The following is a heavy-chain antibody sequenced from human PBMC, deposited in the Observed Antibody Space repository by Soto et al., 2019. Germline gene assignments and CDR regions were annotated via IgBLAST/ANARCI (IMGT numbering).Heavy chain of an antibody. CDR3: ARVIPGAEAWFDP. Sequence: QGQLVQSGAEVKKPGASVKVSCTASGNTFTNFGVTWVRQAPGQGLEWMGWISAYTDDPNYAQKFQGRVTMTIDTSTSTAYLDLSSLTSDDTPVYYCARVIPGAEAWFDPWGQGTLVTVSS. CDR2: ISAYTDDP. CDR1: GNTFTNFG. V-gene: IGHV1-18*01. D-gene: IGHD2-2*01. J-gene: IGHJ5*02.